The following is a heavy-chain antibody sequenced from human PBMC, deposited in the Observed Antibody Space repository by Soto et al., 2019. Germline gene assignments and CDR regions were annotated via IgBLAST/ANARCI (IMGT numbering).Heavy chain of an antibody. CDR3: AHRILRTVFGVVTTTAIYFDF. CDR2: IYWDDGK. J-gene: IGHJ4*02. Sequence: QITLNESGPTVVKPAEPLTLTCTFSGFSLTTSGVGVGCIRQSPGKAPEWLALIYWDDGKRYSASLKSRLTLTKDTSNNQVVLTMASVDPADTGTYYCAHRILRTVFGVVTTTAIYFDFWGQGTPVVVSS. CDR1: GFSLTTSGVG. D-gene: IGHD3-3*01. V-gene: IGHV2-5*02.